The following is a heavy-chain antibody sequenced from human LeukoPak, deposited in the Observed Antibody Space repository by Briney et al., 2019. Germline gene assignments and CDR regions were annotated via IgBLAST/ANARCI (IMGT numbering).Heavy chain of an antibody. CDR2: ISSSGGST. CDR1: GFTFSSYA. Sequence: AGGSLRLSCAASGFTFSSYAMSWVRQAPGKGLEWVSAISSSGGSTYYADSVKGRFTISRDNSKNTLYLQMNSLRVEDTAVYYCAKDPYGYNSCYFDYWGQGTLGTVSS. D-gene: IGHD5-24*01. J-gene: IGHJ4*02. CDR3: AKDPYGYNSCYFDY. V-gene: IGHV3-23*01.